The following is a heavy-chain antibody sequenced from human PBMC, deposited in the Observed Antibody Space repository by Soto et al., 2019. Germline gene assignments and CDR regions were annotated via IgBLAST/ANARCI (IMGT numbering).Heavy chain of an antibody. D-gene: IGHD4-17*01. V-gene: IGHV4-4*02. CDR1: GGSISSSNW. J-gene: IGHJ4*02. CDR2: INHSGST. Sequence: SETLSLTCAVSGGSISSSNWWSWVRQPPGKGLEWIGEINHSGSTNYNPSLKSRVTMSVDKSKNQFSLKLSSVTAADTAVYYCARAYGANCFDFWGQGTLVTVSS. CDR3: ARAYGANCFDF.